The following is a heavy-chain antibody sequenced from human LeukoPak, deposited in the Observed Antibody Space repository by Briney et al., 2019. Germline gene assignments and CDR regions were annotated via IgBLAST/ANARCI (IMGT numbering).Heavy chain of an antibody. Sequence: ASVKVPCKASGYTFTSYAIHWVRQAPGQRLEWMGWISAGNGNTKYSQNFQGRVTFISNTSAITAFMELSSLRSEDAAVYYCARDSGSGNNNYWGQGTLVTVSS. J-gene: IGHJ4*02. CDR2: ISAGNGNT. V-gene: IGHV1-3*01. D-gene: IGHD1-26*01. CDR1: GYTFTSYA. CDR3: ARDSGSGNNNY.